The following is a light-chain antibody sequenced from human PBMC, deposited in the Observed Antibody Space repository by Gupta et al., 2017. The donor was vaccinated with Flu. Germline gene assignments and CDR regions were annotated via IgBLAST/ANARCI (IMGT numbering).Light chain of an antibody. CDR3: AAWDDSLNGHYV. CDR2: GNS. J-gene: IGLJ1*01. V-gene: IGLV1-44*01. Sequence: QSVLAQPPSASETPGQGVTISCSGSSSNIGSNHLNWYQQVPGTAPKLLIYGNSQRPSGVPDRFSGSKSGTSASLAISGLQSEDEADYYCAAWDDSLNGHYVFGTGTKVTVL. CDR1: SSNIGSNH.